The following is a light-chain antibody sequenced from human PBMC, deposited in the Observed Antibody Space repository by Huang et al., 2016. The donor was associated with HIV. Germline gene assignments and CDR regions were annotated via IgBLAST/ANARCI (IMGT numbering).Light chain of an antibody. V-gene: IGKV1-39*01. J-gene: IGKJ4*01. Sequence: DIQMTQSPSSLSASVGDRVTITCRASQSISSYLTCYQQKPGQPPKLLIYAASSLQSGVQSRFSGSGSGIDFPLPISSLQPEDFATYYCQQSYSTLTFGGGTKVEIK. CDR2: AAS. CDR3: QQSYSTLT. CDR1: QSISSY.